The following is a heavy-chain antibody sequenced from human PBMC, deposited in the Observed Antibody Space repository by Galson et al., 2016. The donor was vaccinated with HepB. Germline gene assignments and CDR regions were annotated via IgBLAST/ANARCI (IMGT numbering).Heavy chain of an antibody. CDR2: INSDGSST. J-gene: IGHJ6*02. V-gene: IGHV3-74*01. CDR1: GFTFSNYW. D-gene: IGHD2-15*01. CDR3: ARDRYRSGGSCYPWEAYYYYGMDV. Sequence: SLRLSCAASGFTFSNYWMHWVRQAPGKGLVWVSRINSDGSSTSYADSVKGRFTISRDSAKNTLYLQMNSLRAEDTAVYYCARDRYRSGGSCYPWEAYYYYGMDVWGQGTTVTVSS.